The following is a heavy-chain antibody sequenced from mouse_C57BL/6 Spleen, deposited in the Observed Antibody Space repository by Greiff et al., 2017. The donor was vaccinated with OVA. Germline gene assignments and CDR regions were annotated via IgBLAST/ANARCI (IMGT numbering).Heavy chain of an antibody. D-gene: IGHD5-2*01. V-gene: IGHV1-50*01. Sequence: QVQLQQPGAELVKPGASVKLSCKASGYTFTSYWMQWVKQRPGQGLEWIGEIDPSDSYTNYNQQFKGKATLTVDTSSSTAYMQLSSLTSEDAAVDYCARRKVGNTYCDDWGQGTTLTVSS. CDR3: ARRKVGNTYCDD. CDR2: IDPSDSYT. CDR1: GYTFTSYW. J-gene: IGHJ2*01.